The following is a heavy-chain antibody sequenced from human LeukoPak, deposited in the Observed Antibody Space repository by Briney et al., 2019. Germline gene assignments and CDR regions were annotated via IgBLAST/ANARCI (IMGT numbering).Heavy chain of an antibody. Sequence: GGSLRLSCAASGFTFSNYAMNWVRQAPGKGLEWVSTITGSGVSTYYADSVKGRFTISRDNSKNTLYLQMSSLRAEDTAVYYCAKDPDGQYTYSWYFTDHWGQGTLVTVSS. CDR1: GFTFSNYA. J-gene: IGHJ4*02. CDR3: AKDPDGQYTYSWYFTDH. CDR2: ITGSGVST. D-gene: IGHD6-13*01. V-gene: IGHV3-23*01.